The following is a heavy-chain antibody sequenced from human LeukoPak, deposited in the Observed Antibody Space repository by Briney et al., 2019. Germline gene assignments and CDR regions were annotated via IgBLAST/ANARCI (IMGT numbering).Heavy chain of an antibody. V-gene: IGHV4-39*01. CDR1: GGSISSSSYY. J-gene: IGHJ4*02. CDR3: ARHQQGVGAIIDY. Sequence: PSETPSLTCTVSGGSISSSSYYWGWIRQPPAKGLEWIGSIYYSGSTYYNPSLKSRVTISVDTSKNQFSLKLSSVTAADTAVYYCARHQQGVGAIIDYWGQGTLVTVSS. CDR2: IYYSGST. D-gene: IGHD1-26*01.